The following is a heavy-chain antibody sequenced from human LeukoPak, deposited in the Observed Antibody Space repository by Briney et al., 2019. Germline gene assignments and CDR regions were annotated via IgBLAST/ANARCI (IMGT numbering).Heavy chain of an antibody. Sequence: PGGSLRLSCAASGFAFSDYYMSWIRQAPGKGLEWVSYISSSGSYTNYAESVRGRLTISRDNAKNSLYLQMNSLRAEDTAVYYCARDRSYGSGSYWDDYWGQGTLVTVSS. CDR1: GFAFSDYY. CDR2: ISSSGSYT. J-gene: IGHJ4*02. CDR3: ARDRSYGSGSYWDDY. V-gene: IGHV3-11*05. D-gene: IGHD3-10*01.